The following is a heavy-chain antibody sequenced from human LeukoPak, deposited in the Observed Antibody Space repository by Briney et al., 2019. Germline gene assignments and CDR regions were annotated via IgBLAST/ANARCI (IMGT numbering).Heavy chain of an antibody. CDR1: GFTFSDYY. Sequence: GGSLRLSCAVSGFTFSDYYMSWIRQAPGKGLEWVSYISSSGSTIYYADSVKGRFTISRDNAKNSLYLQMNSLRAEDTAVYYCARDRHQLLFNPLDYWGQGTLVTVSS. CDR3: ARDRHQLLFNPLDY. CDR2: ISSSGSTI. D-gene: IGHD2-2*01. V-gene: IGHV3-11*04. J-gene: IGHJ4*02.